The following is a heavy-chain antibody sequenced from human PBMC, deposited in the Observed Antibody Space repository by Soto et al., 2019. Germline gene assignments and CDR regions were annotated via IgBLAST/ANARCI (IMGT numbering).Heavy chain of an antibody. CDR2: ISGSGGST. J-gene: IGHJ3*02. CDR1: GFTFSSYA. Sequence: EVQLLESGGGLVQPGGSLRLSCAASGFTFSSYAMSWVRQAPGKGLEWVSAISGSGGSTYYADSVKGRFTISRDNSKNTLYLQMNSLRAEYTAVYYCAKDVCSGGSCYFFGTFDIWGQGTMATVSS. CDR3: AKDVCSGGSCYFFGTFDI. V-gene: IGHV3-23*01. D-gene: IGHD2-15*01.